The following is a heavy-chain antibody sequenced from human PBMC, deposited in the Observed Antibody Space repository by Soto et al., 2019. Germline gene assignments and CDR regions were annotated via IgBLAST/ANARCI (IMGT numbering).Heavy chain of an antibody. J-gene: IGHJ5*01. CDR2: ISGSGGST. V-gene: IGHV3-23*01. D-gene: IGHD6-6*01. CDR1: GFTFSSYA. Sequence: VQLLESGGGLVQPGGSLRLSCAASGFTFSSYAMSWVRQAPGKGLEWVSAISGSGGSTYYADSVKGRFTISRDNSKNTLYKKKNGLRAEDTAVYYCAKGVNRKLIAARPEFGFWGQGTLVTVSS. CDR3: AKGVNRKLIAARPEFGF.